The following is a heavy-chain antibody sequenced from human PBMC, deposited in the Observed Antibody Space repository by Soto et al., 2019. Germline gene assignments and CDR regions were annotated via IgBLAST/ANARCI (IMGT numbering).Heavy chain of an antibody. D-gene: IGHD2-21*02. CDR2: IDGNTDGGTT. CDR3: TTDWDCGGDCYSVD. Sequence: EVQLVESGGGLVKPGGSLRLSCAASGFNFRSVWMGWVRQAPGKGLEWVGRIDGNTDGGTTEYAAPVKGRFTISRDDSKNILYLHMNSLKTEDTAVYYCTTDWDCGGDCYSVDWGQGTLVSVSS. CDR1: GFNFRSVW. V-gene: IGHV3-15*04. J-gene: IGHJ4*02.